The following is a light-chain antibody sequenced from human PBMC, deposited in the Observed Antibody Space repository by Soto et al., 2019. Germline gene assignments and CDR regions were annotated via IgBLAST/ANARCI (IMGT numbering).Light chain of an antibody. CDR3: QQYSASPPT. CDR1: GGVGTRS. Sequence: EIILTQSPGTLSLSPGERATLSCRASGGVGTRSLAWYRQKPGQAPRLIISGATDRATGIHDRFSGSGSGKDFTLTIERLEAEDFVMYYCQQYSASPPTFGEGTKVDI. V-gene: IGKV3-20*01. CDR2: GAT. J-gene: IGKJ4*02.